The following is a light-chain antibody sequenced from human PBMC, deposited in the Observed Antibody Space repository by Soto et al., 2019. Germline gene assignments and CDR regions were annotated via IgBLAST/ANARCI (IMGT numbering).Light chain of an antibody. CDR2: DAS. V-gene: IGKV1-33*01. CDR1: QDISKY. CDR3: QQYDNPPVT. Sequence: DIQMTQSPSSLSASVGDRVTITCQASQDISKYLNWNQQRPGKAPNLLIYDASSLEAGVPSRFTGSGSGTDFTFTISSLQPEDIATYYCQQYDNPPVTFGGGTKVEIK. J-gene: IGKJ4*01.